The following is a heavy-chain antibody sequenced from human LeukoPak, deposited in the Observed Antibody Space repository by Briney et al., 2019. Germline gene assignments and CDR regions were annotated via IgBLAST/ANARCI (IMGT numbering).Heavy chain of an antibody. CDR1: GGTFSSYA. V-gene: IGHV1-69*05. Sequence: GASVKVSCKASGGTFSSYAISWVRQAPGQGLEWMGGIIPIFGTANYAQKFQGRVTITTDESTSTAYMELSSLRSEDTAVYYCALRGVVVPAAMRGDYWGQGTLVTVSS. CDR2: IIPIFGTA. D-gene: IGHD2-2*01. CDR3: ALRGVVVPAAMRGDY. J-gene: IGHJ4*02.